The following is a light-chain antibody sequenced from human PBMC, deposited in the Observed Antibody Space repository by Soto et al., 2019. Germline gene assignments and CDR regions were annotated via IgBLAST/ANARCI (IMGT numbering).Light chain of an antibody. Sequence: EIVLTQSPGTLSLSPGERATLSCRASQSVSSSYLAWYQQKPGQAPRLLIYGASSRATGIPDRFNGSGSGTDVTLNISRLEPEDFAVYYCQQYGSSPYTFGQGTKLEIK. J-gene: IGKJ2*01. CDR2: GAS. CDR1: QSVSSSY. V-gene: IGKV3-20*01. CDR3: QQYGSSPYT.